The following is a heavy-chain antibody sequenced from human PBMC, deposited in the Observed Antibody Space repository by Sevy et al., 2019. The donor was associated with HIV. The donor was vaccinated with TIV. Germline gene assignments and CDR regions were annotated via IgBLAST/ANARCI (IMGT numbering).Heavy chain of an antibody. CDR1: GYIFTSYG. Sequence: ASVKVSCKASGYIFTSYGISWVRQAPRQGLEWMGWINGHNGNTNYVQNLQGRVTMTTDTSTNTAYMELRRLRSDDTAVYYWARDGYDGSGYQRGLFYFWGQGTLVTVSS. CDR3: ARDGYDGSGYQRGLFYF. CDR2: INGHNGNT. D-gene: IGHD3-22*01. V-gene: IGHV1-18*01. J-gene: IGHJ4*02.